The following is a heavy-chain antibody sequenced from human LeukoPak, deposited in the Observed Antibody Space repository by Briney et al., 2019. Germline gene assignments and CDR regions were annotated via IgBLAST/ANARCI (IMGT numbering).Heavy chain of an antibody. V-gene: IGHV3-23*01. CDR3: ARDEPYSSGTFDY. Sequence: QAGGSLRLSCAASGFTFSSYAMSWVRQAPGKGLEWVSGISGSGGSTYCADSVKGRFTISRDNAKNSLYLQMNSLRAEDTAVYYCARDEPYSSGTFDYWGQGTLVTVSS. D-gene: IGHD6-19*01. J-gene: IGHJ4*02. CDR2: ISGSGGST. CDR1: GFTFSSYA.